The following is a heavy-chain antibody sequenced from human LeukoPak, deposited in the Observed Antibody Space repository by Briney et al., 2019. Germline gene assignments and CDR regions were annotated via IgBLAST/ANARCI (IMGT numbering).Heavy chain of an antibody. J-gene: IGHJ4*02. CDR2: INHSGST. D-gene: IGHD6-13*01. CDR1: GGSFSGYY. Sequence: SETLSLTCAVYGGSFSGYYWSWIRQPPGKGLEWSGEINHSGSTNYNPSLKSRVTISVDTSKNQFSLKLSSETAADTAVYYCARTALRGYSSSWLKFDYWGQGTLVTVSS. CDR3: ARTALRGYSSSWLKFDY. V-gene: IGHV4-34*01.